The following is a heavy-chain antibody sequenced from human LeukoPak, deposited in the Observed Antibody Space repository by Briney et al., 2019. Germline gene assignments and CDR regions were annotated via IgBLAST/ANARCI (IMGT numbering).Heavy chain of an antibody. V-gene: IGHV4-34*01. D-gene: IGHD3-16*02. CDR3: ARLSEVWGSYRQRNWFDP. J-gene: IGHJ5*02. Sequence: PSETLSLTCAVYGGSFSGYYWSWIRQPPGKGLEWIGEINHSGSTNYNPSLKSRVTISVDTSKNQFCLKLSYVTAAETAVYYCARLSEVWGSYRQRNWFDPWGQGTLVTVSS. CDR2: INHSGST. CDR1: GGSFSGYY.